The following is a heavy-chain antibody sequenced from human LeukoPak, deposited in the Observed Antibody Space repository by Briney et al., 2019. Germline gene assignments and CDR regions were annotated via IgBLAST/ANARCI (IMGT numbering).Heavy chain of an antibody. V-gene: IGHV4-39*07. CDR3: ARRPKRVVAATPRAFDI. Sequence: SETPSLTCTVYGGSISSSSYYWGSMRQPPRKWMEWIGEINHSGSTNYNPSLQSRVTISVDTAKNQFSLKLSSVTAADTAVYYCARRPKRVVAATPRAFDIWGKGTMVTVSS. CDR2: INHSGST. CDR1: GGSISSSSYY. D-gene: IGHD2-15*01. J-gene: IGHJ3*02.